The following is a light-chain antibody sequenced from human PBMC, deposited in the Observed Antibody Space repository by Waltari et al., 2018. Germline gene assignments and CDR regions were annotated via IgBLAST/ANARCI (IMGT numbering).Light chain of an antibody. Sequence: QSALTQPASVSGSPGQSITISCTGARSHVPGNDYVSWYQHHPGKAPKLMIYDLSYRRSGVSYRFSGSKSGNTASLTISGLQAEDEADYYCRLYTRSSTLYVFGTGTKVTVL. V-gene: IGLV2-14*03. CDR2: DLS. J-gene: IGLJ1*01. CDR1: RSHVPGNDY. CDR3: RLYTRSSTLYV.